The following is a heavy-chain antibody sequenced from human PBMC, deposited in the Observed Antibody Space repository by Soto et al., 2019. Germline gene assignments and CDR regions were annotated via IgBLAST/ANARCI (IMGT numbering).Heavy chain of an antibody. CDR1: GGSTSSGGYY. D-gene: IGHD2-15*01. CDR3: ARDAALKWFDP. Sequence: PSETLSLTCTVSGGSTSSGGYYWSWIRQYPGKGLEWIGFVYYSGSTYYNPSLKSRFIISVDTSKKQFSLELSSVTAADTAVYYCARDAALKWFDPWGQGTLVTVSS. V-gene: IGHV4-31*03. CDR2: VYYSGST. J-gene: IGHJ5*02.